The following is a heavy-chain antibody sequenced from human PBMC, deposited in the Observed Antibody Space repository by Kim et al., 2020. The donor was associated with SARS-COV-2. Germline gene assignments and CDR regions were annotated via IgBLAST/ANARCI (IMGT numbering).Heavy chain of an antibody. Sequence: SETLSLTCVVSGGSFSNYYWGWIRQSPGRGLEWIADINHRGTTNYNPSLRSRVTISVDTSKNQISLNLTSVSAADSAIYFCARECSSNYYPQIWGPGALVTVSS. D-gene: IGHD4-4*01. J-gene: IGHJ4*02. V-gene: IGHV4-34*01. CDR3: ARECSSNYYPQI. CDR2: INHRGTT. CDR1: GGSFSNYY.